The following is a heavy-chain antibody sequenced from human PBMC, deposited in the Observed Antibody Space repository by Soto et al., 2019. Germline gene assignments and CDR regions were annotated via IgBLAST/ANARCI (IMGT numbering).Heavy chain of an antibody. CDR3: ARDPGWLRLLDY. CDR2: INHSGST. D-gene: IGHD5-12*01. V-gene: IGHV4-34*01. CDR1: GGSFSGYY. J-gene: IGHJ4*02. Sequence: SETLSLTCAVYGGSFSGYYWSWIRQPPGKGREWIGEINHSGSTNYNPSLKSRVTISVDTSKNQFSLKLSSVTAADTAVYYCARDPGWLRLLDYCGQGTLVTVSS.